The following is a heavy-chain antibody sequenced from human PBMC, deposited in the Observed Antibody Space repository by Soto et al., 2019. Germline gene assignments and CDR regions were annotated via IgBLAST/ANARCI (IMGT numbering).Heavy chain of an antibody. J-gene: IGHJ4*02. V-gene: IGHV3-74*01. Sequence: GGSLRLSCAASGFNFGSGWMHWVRQAPGKGLVWVSRIDSDGSRPTYADSVKGRFTIYRDNAKNTLYLQMTSLRAEDTGFYYCSRDPLNHYDTDWGQGTLVTVSS. CDR2: IDSDGSRP. CDR3: SRDPLNHYDTD. D-gene: IGHD3-22*01. CDR1: GFNFGSGW.